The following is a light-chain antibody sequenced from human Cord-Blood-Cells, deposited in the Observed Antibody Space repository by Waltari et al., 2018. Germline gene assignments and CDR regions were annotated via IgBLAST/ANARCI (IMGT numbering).Light chain of an antibody. J-gene: IGLJ2*01. CDR2: DVS. CDR1: SSDVGGYHY. Sequence: QSALTQPASVPGSPGQSITIPCTGTSSDVGGYHYVSWYQQHPGKAPKLMIYDVSNRPSGVSNRFSGSKSGNTASLTISGLQAEDEADYYCSSYTSSSTVVFGGGTKLTVL. CDR3: SSYTSSSTVV. V-gene: IGLV2-14*01.